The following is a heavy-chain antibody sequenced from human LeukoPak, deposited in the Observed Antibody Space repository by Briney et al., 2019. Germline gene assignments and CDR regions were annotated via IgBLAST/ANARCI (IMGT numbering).Heavy chain of an antibody. CDR1: GGTFSSYA. CDR3: TKDDGPYSLTPYSVGLFDF. D-gene: IGHD4-11*01. J-gene: IGHJ4*02. CDR2: IIPILGIA. Sequence: ASVKLSCKASGGTFSSYAISWVRQAPGQGLEGRGRIIPILGIANYAQKFQGRVTITADKSTSTAYMELNSLRSEDTAMYYCTKDDGPYSLTPYSVGLFDFWGPGTLVTVSS. V-gene: IGHV1-69*04.